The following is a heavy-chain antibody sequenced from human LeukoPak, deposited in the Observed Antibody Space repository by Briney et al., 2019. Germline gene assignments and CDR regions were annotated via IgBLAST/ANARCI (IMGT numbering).Heavy chain of an antibody. CDR2: ISYDGRDI. CDR1: GFTFSSYG. CDR3: ARDSKLSAGTGGSLDY. D-gene: IGHD6-13*01. J-gene: IGHJ4*02. V-gene: IGHV3-30*03. Sequence: GGSLRLSCAATGFTFSSYGMHWVRQAPGEGLEWVSLISYDGRDIQYADSVKGRFTISRDNSKNTLYLQMNSLRAEDTAVYYCARDSKLSAGTGGSLDYWGQGTLVTVSS.